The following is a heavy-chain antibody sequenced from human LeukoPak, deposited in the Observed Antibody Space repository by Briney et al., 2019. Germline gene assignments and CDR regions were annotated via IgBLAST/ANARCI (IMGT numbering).Heavy chain of an antibody. V-gene: IGHV4-61*01. J-gene: IGHJ6*02. CDR1: GGSVSSGSYY. CDR3: ARDRVQGRPFRNRYYYGMDV. Sequence: SETLSLTCTVSGGSVSSGSYYWSWIRQPPGKGLEWIGYIYYSGSTNYNPSLKSRVTISVDTSKNQFSLKLGSVTAADTAVYYCARDRVQGRPFRNRYYYGMDVWGQGTTVTVSS. CDR2: IYYSGST. D-gene: IGHD3-10*01.